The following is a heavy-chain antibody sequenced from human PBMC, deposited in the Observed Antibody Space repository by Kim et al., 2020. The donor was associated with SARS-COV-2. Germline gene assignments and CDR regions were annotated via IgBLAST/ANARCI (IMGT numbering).Heavy chain of an antibody. CDR1: GGTFSSYA. CDR3: ARRARGCSSTSCPLGWFDP. V-gene: IGHV1-69*06. CDR2: IIPIFGTA. D-gene: IGHD2-2*01. J-gene: IGHJ5*02. Sequence: SVKVSCKASGGTFSSYAISWVRQAPGQGLEWMGGIIPIFGTANYAQKFQGRVTITADKSTSTAYMELSSLRSEDTAVYYCARRARGCSSTSCPLGWFDPWGQGTLVTVSS.